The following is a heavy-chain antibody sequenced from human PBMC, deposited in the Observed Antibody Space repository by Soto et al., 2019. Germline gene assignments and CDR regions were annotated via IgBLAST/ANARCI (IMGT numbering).Heavy chain of an antibody. J-gene: IGHJ4*02. V-gene: IGHV4-34*01. CDR3: ARETLLGITSADY. CDR1: GGSFSGYY. CDR2: INHSGST. D-gene: IGHD2-15*01. Sequence: QVQLQQWGAGLLKPSETLSLTCAVYGGSFSGYYWSWIRQPPGKGLEWIGEINHSGSTNYNPSLKSRVTISVDTSKNQFPLRLSSVTAADTAVYYCARETLLGITSADYWGQGTLVTVSS.